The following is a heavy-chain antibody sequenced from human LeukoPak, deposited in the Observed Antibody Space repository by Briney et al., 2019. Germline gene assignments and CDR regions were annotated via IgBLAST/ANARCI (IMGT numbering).Heavy chain of an antibody. D-gene: IGHD2-15*01. Sequence: SGGSLRLSCAASGFTFSSYGMHWVRQAPGKGLEWVAFIRYDGSNKYYADSVKGRFTISRDNSKNTLYLQMNSLRAEDTAVYYCANRYCSGGSCYMFDYWGQGTLVTVSS. CDR1: GFTFSSYG. CDR2: IRYDGSNK. V-gene: IGHV3-30*02. J-gene: IGHJ4*02. CDR3: ANRYCSGGSCYMFDY.